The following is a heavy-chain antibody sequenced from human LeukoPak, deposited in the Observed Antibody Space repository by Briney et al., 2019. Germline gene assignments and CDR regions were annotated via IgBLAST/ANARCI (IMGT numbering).Heavy chain of an antibody. D-gene: IGHD3-22*01. CDR3: ARLPFLYDSSGYYYDY. J-gene: IGHJ4*02. Sequence: SETLSLTCTVSGGSISSYYWSWIRQPPGKGLEWIGYIYYSGSTNYNPSLKSRVTISVDTSKNQFSLKLSSVTAADTAAYYCARLPFLYDSSGYYYDYWGQGTLVTVSS. V-gene: IGHV4-59*08. CDR1: GGSISSYY. CDR2: IYYSGST.